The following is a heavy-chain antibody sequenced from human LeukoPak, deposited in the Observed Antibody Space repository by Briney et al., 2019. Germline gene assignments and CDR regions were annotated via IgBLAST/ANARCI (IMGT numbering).Heavy chain of an antibody. CDR1: GGSFSSNTW. D-gene: IGHD2-21*01. CDR2: IYHSGTT. Sequence: SGTLSLTCAVSGGSFSSNTWWSWVRQSPAKGLEWLGEIYHSGTTKYNPSVTSRITISLDKSKNQFSLNLRSVTAADTAVYYCVRAPDGVIGYFQYWGQGTLVTVSS. V-gene: IGHV4-4*02. CDR3: VRAPDGVIGYFQY. J-gene: IGHJ1*01.